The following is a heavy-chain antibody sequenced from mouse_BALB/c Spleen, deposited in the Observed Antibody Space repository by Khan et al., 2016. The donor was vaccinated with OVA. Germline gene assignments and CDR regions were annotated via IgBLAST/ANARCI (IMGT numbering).Heavy chain of an antibody. D-gene: IGHD1-1*01. CDR1: GYSFTGYF. J-gene: IGHJ2*01. Sequence: EVQLQQSGPELVKPWASVKISCKASGYSFTGYFMNWVMQSHGKSLVWIGRINPHIGETFYNQKFKGKATLTVDASSSTAHMELRSLASEDSAVYCCTRIYRSDFDYWGQGTTLTVSS. V-gene: IGHV1-20*02. CDR2: INPHIGET. CDR3: TRIYRSDFDY.